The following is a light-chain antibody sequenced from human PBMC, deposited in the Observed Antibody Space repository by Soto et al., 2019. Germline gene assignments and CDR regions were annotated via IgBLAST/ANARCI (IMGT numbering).Light chain of an antibody. CDR2: AVS. V-gene: IGKV1-39*01. J-gene: IGKJ1*01. Sequence: DIQMTQSPSSLSASVGDRATITCRASQSIGTNLNWYQQRPGKAPKLLICAVSSLQSGVSSRFSGSGSGTDFTLSINSLQREDFATYYCQQTYSAPPLFGQGTKV. CDR1: QSIGTN. CDR3: QQTYSAPPL.